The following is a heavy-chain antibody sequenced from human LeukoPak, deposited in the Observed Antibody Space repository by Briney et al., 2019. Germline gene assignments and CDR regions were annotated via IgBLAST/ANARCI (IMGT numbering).Heavy chain of an antibody. CDR1: GFTFSSYA. CDR2: ISSSGSTI. D-gene: IGHD3-9*01. J-gene: IGHJ6*03. CDR3: ARGGFDWLLFNYYYYMDV. V-gene: IGHV3-48*03. Sequence: PGGSLRLSCAASGFTFSSYAMSWVRQAPGKGLEWISYISSSGSTIHYADSVKGRFTISRDNAKNSLYLQMNSLRAEDTAVYYCARGGFDWLLFNYYYYMDVWGKGTTVTISS.